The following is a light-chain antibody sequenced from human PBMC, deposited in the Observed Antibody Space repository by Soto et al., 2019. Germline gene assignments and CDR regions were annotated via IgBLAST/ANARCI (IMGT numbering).Light chain of an antibody. CDR1: PSVSSS. V-gene: IGKV3-11*01. CDR3: QQRSNWPRT. J-gene: IGKJ2*01. CDR2: DAS. Sequence: EIVLTQSPATLSLSPGERATLSCRASPSVSSSLGWYQQIPGQAPRLLIYDASNRATGIPARFSGSGSGTDFTLTISSLEPEEFAVYYCQQRSNWPRTFGQGTKLEIK.